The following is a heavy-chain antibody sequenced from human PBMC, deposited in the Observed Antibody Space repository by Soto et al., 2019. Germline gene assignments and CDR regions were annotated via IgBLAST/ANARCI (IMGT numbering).Heavy chain of an antibody. Sequence: QVQLQESGPGLVKPSETLSLTCTVSGGSISSYYWNWIRQPPGKGLEWIGYIFYSGSTNYNPSLKGRVTISVDTSKNQFSLKLNSVTAADTAVYYCARVCFDILTGYHDAFDIWGQGTMVTVSA. J-gene: IGHJ3*02. CDR3: ARVCFDILTGYHDAFDI. CDR1: GGSISSYY. V-gene: IGHV4-59*01. D-gene: IGHD3-9*01. CDR2: IFYSGST.